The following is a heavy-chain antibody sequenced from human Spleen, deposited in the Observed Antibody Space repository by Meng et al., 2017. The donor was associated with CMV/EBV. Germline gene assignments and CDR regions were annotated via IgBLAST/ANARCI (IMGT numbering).Heavy chain of an antibody. J-gene: IGHJ5*02. Sequence: QPPGKGLEWIGEIYHSGSTDSNPSLKSRVTISVDKSKNQFSLKLSSVTAADTAVYYCARVGRTTRFRQADRDNWFDPWGQGTLVTVSS. CDR2: IYHSGST. D-gene: IGHD3-10*01. CDR3: ARVGRTTRFRQADRDNWFDP. V-gene: IGHV4-4*02.